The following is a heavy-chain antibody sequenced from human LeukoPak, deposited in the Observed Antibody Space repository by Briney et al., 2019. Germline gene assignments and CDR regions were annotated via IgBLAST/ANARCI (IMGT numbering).Heavy chain of an antibody. D-gene: IGHD1-1*01. CDR2: ISGGSDNT. CDR1: GFTLNTYA. Sequence: PGGSLRLSCAASGFTLNTYAMSWVRQAPGKGLEWVSLISGGSDNTYYADSVKGRFTISRDNSKNTVYLQMNSLRAEDTAVYYCAKWSGTRDYWGQGTLVTVSS. V-gene: IGHV3-23*01. CDR3: AKWSGTRDY. J-gene: IGHJ4*02.